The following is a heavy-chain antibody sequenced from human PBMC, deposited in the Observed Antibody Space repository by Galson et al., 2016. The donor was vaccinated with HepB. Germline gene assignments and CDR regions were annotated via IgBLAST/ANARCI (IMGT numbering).Heavy chain of an antibody. CDR2: IKQDGSDK. V-gene: IGHV3-7*03. CDR1: GFTFFAYW. J-gene: IGHJ4*02. CDR3: AKFSPWEGSGSSCYRPFDY. D-gene: IGHD2-2*01. Sequence: SLRLSCAASGFTFFAYWMSWVRQAPGKGLEWVANIKQDGSDKYYVDSVKGRFTISRDNAKNSLYLQMNSLRADDTAVYYCAKFSPWEGSGSSCYRPFDYWGQGTLVTVSS.